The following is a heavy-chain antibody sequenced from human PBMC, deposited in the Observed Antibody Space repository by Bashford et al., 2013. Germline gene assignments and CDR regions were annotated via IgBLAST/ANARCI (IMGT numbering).Heavy chain of an antibody. CDR3: ARAGPYSGYYYIFDC. V-gene: IGHV1-69*04. D-gene: IGHD1-26*01. Sequence: SVKVSCKASGGTFSSYAISWVRQAPGQGLEWMGRIIPILGIANYAQKFQGRVTITADKSTSTAYMELSSLRSEDTAVYYCARAGPYSGYYYIFDCWGQGTLVTVSS. CDR2: IIPILGIA. CDR1: GGTFSSYA. J-gene: IGHJ5*01.